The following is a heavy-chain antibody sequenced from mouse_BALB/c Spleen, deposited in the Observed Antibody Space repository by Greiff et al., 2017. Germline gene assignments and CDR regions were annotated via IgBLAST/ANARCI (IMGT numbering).Heavy chain of an antibody. J-gene: IGHJ2*01. CDR1: GYAFTNYL. Sequence: QVQLQQSGAELVRPGTSVKVSCKASGYAFTNYLIEWVKQRPGQGLEWIGYINPYNDGTKYNEKFKGKATLTSDKSSSTAYMELSSLTSEDSAVYYCARSDYWGQGTTLTVSS. CDR2: INPYNDGT. V-gene: IGHV1-54*01. CDR3: ARSDY.